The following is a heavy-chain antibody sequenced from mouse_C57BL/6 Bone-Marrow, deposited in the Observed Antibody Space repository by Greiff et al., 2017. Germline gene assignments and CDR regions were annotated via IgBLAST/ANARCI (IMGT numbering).Heavy chain of an antibody. CDR1: GFTLSAAG. CDR3: TIWLRRGDY. J-gene: IGHJ4*01. CDR2: ISNNANNHAT. D-gene: IGHD2-2*01. Sequence: EVKVEVSGGGLVQPGGTMKLSCAASGFTLSAAGMDLVRQSPAKGLELVAEISNNANNHATYYAESVKGSFTISRDDFKSSVYLQMNSLRSEDTGIYYCTIWLRRGDYWGQGTSVTVSS. V-gene: IGHV6-6*01.